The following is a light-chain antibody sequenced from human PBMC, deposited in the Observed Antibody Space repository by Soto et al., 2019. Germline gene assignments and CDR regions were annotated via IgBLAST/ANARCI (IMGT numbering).Light chain of an antibody. CDR3: QQFRNSPWT. CDR1: QSISIN. Sequence: EIVMTQSPGTLSVSPGDRVTLSCRASQSISINLAWYQHTPGQAPRLLIHGASTRDTGVPARISGSGSGTEFTLTISSLQSEDFPVYYCQQFRNSPWTFGQGTKVDIK. V-gene: IGKV3D-15*01. CDR2: GAS. J-gene: IGKJ1*01.